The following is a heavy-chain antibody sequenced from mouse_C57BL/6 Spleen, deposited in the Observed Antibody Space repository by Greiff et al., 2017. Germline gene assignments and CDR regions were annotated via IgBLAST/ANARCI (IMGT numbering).Heavy chain of an antibody. D-gene: IGHD2-4*01. CDR1: GYTFTSYW. CDR3: AIPIYYDYDGGGYFDY. CDR2: IYPGSGST. J-gene: IGHJ2*01. Sequence: QVQLQQPGAELVKPGASVKMSCKASGYTFTSYWITWVKQRPGQGLEWIGDIYPGSGSTNYNEKFKSKATLTVDTSSSTAYMQLSSLTSEDSAVYYCAIPIYYDYDGGGYFDYWGQGTTLTVSS. V-gene: IGHV1-55*01.